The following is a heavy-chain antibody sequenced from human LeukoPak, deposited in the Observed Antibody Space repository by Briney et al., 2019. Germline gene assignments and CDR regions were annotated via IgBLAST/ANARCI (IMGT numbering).Heavy chain of an antibody. CDR2: IIPILGIA. J-gene: IGHJ4*02. CDR3: ARDLGGNWNHPVGY. D-gene: IGHD1-20*01. V-gene: IGHV1-69*04. CDR1: GGTFSSYA. Sequence: GASVKVSCKASGGTFSSYAISWVRQAPGKGLEWMGRIIPILGIANYAQKFQGRVTITAGKSTSTAYMELSSLRSEDTAVYYCARDLGGNWNHPVGYWGQGTLVTVSP.